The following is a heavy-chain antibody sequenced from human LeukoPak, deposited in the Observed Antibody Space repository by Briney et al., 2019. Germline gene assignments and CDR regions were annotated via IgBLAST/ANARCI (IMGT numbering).Heavy chain of an antibody. CDR1: GFTFSNAW. V-gene: IGHV3-15*01. CDR2: IKSKTDGGTT. J-gene: IGHJ4*02. D-gene: IGHD3-22*01. Sequence: PGGSLRLSCAASGFTFSNAWMSWVRQAPGKGLEWVGRIKSKTDGGTTDYAAPVKDRFTISRDDSKRTLYLHMTSLKTEDTAVYYCTTDAAGDYDSSGPYYFDYWGQGTLVTVSS. CDR3: TTDAAGDYDSSGPYYFDY.